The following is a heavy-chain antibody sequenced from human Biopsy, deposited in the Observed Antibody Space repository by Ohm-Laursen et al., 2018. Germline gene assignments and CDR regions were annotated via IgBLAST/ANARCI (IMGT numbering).Heavy chain of an antibody. J-gene: IGHJ4*02. CDR2: ISPKSGDT. Sequence: GASVKVSCKTSGGTFINYAISWVRQAPGQGLEWMGWISPKSGDTNYAHKFQGNITMTRDTSMSTAYMEMSRLRCDDTAVYYCALQSVAQMKNFDYWAREPWSPSPQ. D-gene: IGHD6-19*01. CDR1: GGTFINYA. CDR3: ALQSVAQMKNFDY. V-gene: IGHV1-2*02.